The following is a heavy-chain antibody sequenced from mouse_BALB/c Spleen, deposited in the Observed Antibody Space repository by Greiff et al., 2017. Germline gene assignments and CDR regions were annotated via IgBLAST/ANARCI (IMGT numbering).Heavy chain of an antibody. CDR3: ARQRDYYGSSPFAY. Sequence: EVQVVESGGGLVKLGGSLKLSCAASGFTFSSYYMSWVRQTPEKRLELVAAINSNGGSTYYPDTVKGRFTISRDNAKNTLYLQMSSLKSEDTALYYCARQRDYYGSSPFAYWGQGTLVTVSA. V-gene: IGHV5-6-2*01. J-gene: IGHJ3*01. CDR1: GFTFSSYY. D-gene: IGHD1-1*01. CDR2: INSNGGST.